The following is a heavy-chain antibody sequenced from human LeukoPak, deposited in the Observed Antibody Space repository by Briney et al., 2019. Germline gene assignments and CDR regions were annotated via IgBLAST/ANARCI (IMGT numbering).Heavy chain of an antibody. J-gene: IGHJ5*02. Sequence: GGSLRLSCTASGFTIGDYAMSWVRQAPGKGLEWVGFIRSKAYGGTTEYAASVKGRFTISRDDSKSIAYLQMNSLKTEDTAVYYCTRGINWFDPWGQGTLVTVSS. CDR3: TRGINWFDP. CDR2: IRSKAYGGTT. D-gene: IGHD2-15*01. CDR1: GFTIGDYA. V-gene: IGHV3-49*04.